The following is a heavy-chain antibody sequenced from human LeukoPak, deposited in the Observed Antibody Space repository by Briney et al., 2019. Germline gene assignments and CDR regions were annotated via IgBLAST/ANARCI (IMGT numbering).Heavy chain of an antibody. CDR2: ISTYNGNT. CDR3: ARDPHYDFWSGYYGGNWFDP. V-gene: IGHV1-18*04. J-gene: IGHJ5*02. CDR1: GYTFTGYY. D-gene: IGHD3-3*01. Sequence: ASVRVSCKASGYTFTGYYMHWVRQAPGQGLEWMGWISTYNGNTNYAQNLQGRVTITTDTSTSTAYMELRSLRSDDTAVYYCARDPHYDFWSGYYGGNWFDPWGQGTLVTVSS.